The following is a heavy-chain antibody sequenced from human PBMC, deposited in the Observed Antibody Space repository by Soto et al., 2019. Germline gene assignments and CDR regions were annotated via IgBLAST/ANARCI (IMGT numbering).Heavy chain of an antibody. V-gene: IGHV1-69*13. D-gene: IGHD2-2*01. CDR3: ARKDVVVPAVMDYYYGMDV. CDR2: IIPIFGTA. J-gene: IGHJ6*02. CDR1: GGTFSSYA. Sequence: GASVKVSCKASGGTFSSYAISWVRQAPGQGLEWMGGIIPIFGTANYAQKFQGRVTITADESTSTAYMELSSLRSEDTAVYYCARKDVVVPAVMDYYYGMDVWGQGTTVTVSS.